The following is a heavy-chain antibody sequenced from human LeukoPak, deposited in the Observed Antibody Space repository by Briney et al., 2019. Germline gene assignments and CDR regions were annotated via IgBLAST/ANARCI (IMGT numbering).Heavy chain of an antibody. J-gene: IGHJ6*02. CDR1: GFTFSSYA. CDR3: ARGRGHYYYAMDV. V-gene: IGHV3-23*01. D-gene: IGHD1-26*01. CDR2: ISGSGGST. Sequence: GGSLRLSCAASGFTFSSYAMSWVRQAPGKGLEWVSGISGSGGSTYYADSVKGRFTISRDNSKNTMYMEMNTLRAEDTAVYYCARGRGHYYYAMDVWGQGTTVTVSS.